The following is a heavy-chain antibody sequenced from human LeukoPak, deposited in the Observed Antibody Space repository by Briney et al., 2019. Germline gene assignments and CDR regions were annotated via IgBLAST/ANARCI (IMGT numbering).Heavy chain of an antibody. V-gene: IGHV1-69*04. CDR2: IIPIFGIA. Sequence: SVKVSCKASGGTFTSYAISWVRQAPGQGLEWMGRIIPIFGIANYAQKFQGRVTITADKSTSTAYMELSSLRSEDTAVYYCARSSRTTDDAFDIWGQGTMVTVSS. D-gene: IGHD1-1*01. CDR3: ARSSRTTDDAFDI. CDR1: GGTFTSYA. J-gene: IGHJ3*02.